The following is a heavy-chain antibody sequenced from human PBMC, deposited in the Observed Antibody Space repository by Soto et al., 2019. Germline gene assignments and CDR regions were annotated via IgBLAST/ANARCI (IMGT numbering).Heavy chain of an antibody. CDR1: GGTFSSYA. D-gene: IGHD3-22*01. Sequence: GASVKVSCKASGGTFSSYAISWVRQAPGQGLEWMGGIIPIFGTANYAQKFQGRVTITADKSTSTAYMELSSLRSEDTAVYYCARIGNQYYYDSSGPYYYGMDVWRQGTTVTVSS. CDR3: ARIGNQYYYDSSGPYYYGMDV. V-gene: IGHV1-69*06. CDR2: IIPIFGTA. J-gene: IGHJ6*02.